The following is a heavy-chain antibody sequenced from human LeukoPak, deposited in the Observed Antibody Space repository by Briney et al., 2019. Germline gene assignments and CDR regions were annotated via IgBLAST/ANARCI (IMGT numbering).Heavy chain of an antibody. CDR1: GFTFSSYE. D-gene: IGHD5-18*01. CDR2: ISGSGTST. Sequence: GGSLRLSCAASGFTFSSYEMNWVRQAPGKGLEWVSAISGSGTSTYYAASVKGRFTISRDNSKNTLYLQMNSLGAEDTAIYSCAKADAGGYSFGYSFDYWGQGTLVTVSS. CDR3: AKADAGGYSFGYSFDY. V-gene: IGHV3-23*01. J-gene: IGHJ4*02.